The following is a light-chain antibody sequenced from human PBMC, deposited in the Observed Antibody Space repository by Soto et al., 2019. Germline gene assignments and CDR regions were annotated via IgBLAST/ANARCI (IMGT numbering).Light chain of an antibody. CDR2: LTS. CDR1: QAVNTR. CDR3: QQYNSWPLT. V-gene: IGKV3-11*01. Sequence: EIVLTQSPATLSSFPGDRVTLSCRASQAVNTRLAWYQHKPGQAPSLLIYLTSNRAAGIPAMFSGSGSETDFTLTISDVEPEDFAVYYCQQYNSWPLTFGGGTKVDIK. J-gene: IGKJ4*01.